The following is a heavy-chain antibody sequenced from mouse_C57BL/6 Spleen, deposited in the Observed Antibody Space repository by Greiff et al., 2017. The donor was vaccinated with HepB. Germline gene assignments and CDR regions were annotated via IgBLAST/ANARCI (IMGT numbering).Heavy chain of an antibody. CDR1: GYTFTSYW. V-gene: IGHV1-69*01. D-gene: IGHD2-1*01. CDR2: IDPSDSYT. CDR3: ARKGNYWYFDV. J-gene: IGHJ1*03. Sequence: VQLQQSGAELVMPGASVKLSCKASGYTFTSYWMHWVKQRPGQGLEWIGEIDPSDSYTNYNQKFKGKSTLTVDKSSSTAYMQLSSLTSEDSAVYYCARKGNYWYFDVWGTGTTVTVSS.